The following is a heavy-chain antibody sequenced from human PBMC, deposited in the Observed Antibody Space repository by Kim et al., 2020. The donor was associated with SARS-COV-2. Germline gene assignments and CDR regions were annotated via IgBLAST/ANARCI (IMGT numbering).Heavy chain of an antibody. D-gene: IGHD3-10*01. CDR3: ARDASPGSHINWFDP. V-gene: IGHV3-30*04. CDR2: ISYDGSNK. CDR1: GFTFSSYV. Sequence: GGSLRLSCAASGFTFSSYVMHWVRQAPGKGLEWVAVISYDGSNKYYADSVKGRFTISRDNSKNTLYLQMNSLRTEDTALYYCARDASPGSHINWFDPWGQGTLVTVSS. J-gene: IGHJ5*02.